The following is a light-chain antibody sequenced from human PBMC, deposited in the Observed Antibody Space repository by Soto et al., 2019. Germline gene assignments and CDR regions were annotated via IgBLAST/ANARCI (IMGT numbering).Light chain of an antibody. CDR2: DAS. CDR3: QQYNSYSWT. J-gene: IGKJ1*01. CDR1: QSISSW. Sequence: DIQMTQPPSTLSASVGDRVTITCRASQSISSWLAWYQQKPGKAPNLLIYDASSLESGVPSRFSGSGSGTEFTLTITSLQPDDFATYYCQQYNSYSWTFGQGTKV. V-gene: IGKV1-5*01.